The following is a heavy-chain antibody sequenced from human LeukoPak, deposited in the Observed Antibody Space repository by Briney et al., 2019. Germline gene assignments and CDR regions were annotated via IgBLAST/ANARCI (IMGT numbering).Heavy chain of an antibody. CDR1: AFTFSRYW. Sequence: GGSLRLSCAASAFTFSRYWTSWVRQAPGKGLEWVANINEDGSEKYYLDSVRGRFTISRDNAKSSLYLQMDSLRAEDTAVYYCARLLVYGSGAEAFDYWGQGALVTVSS. J-gene: IGHJ4*02. V-gene: IGHV3-7*01. CDR2: INEDGSEK. CDR3: ARLLVYGSGAEAFDY. D-gene: IGHD3-10*01.